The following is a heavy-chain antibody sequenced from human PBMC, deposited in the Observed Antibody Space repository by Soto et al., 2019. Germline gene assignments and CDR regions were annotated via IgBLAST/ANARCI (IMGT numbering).Heavy chain of an antibody. Sequence: LSLTCTVSGGSISTFYWSWVRQPAGKGLEWIGRIFSSGSTSFNPSLESRVAMSVDTPKNHFSLNLSSVTAADMAVYYCAREGSYSAYNFAHGIQLWSFDFWGQGALVTVSS. CDR2: IFSSGST. D-gene: IGHD5-12*01. J-gene: IGHJ4*02. CDR3: AREGSYSAYNFAHGIQLWSFDF. CDR1: GGSISTFY. V-gene: IGHV4-4*07.